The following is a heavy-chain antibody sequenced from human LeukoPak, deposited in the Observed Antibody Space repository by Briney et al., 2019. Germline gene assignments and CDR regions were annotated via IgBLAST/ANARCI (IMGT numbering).Heavy chain of an antibody. J-gene: IGHJ3*02. CDR3: ARDVAYSSSWYSSVDRGNAFDI. CDR1: GGSISSGGYY. V-gene: IGHV4-31*03. D-gene: IGHD6-13*01. Sequence: PSETLSLTCTVSGGSISSGGYYWSWIRQHPGKGLEWIGYIYYSGSTYYNPSLKSRVTISVDTSKNQFSLKLSSVTAADTAVYYCARDVAYSSSWYSSVDRGNAFDIWGQGTMVTVPS. CDR2: IYYSGST.